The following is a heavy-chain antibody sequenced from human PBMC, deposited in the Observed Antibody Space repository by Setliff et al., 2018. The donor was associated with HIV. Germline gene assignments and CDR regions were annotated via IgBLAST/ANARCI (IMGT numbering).Heavy chain of an antibody. CDR1: GASISSPIYY. CDR3: AAAEGQGPWYFFDN. J-gene: IGHJ4*02. D-gene: IGHD6-13*01. V-gene: IGHV4-39*01. Sequence: SETLSLTCSVSGASISSPIYYWGWIRQAPGKGLEWIGNIYYNGNTNYKPSLERRLTISVDTSKNQFSLSLSSVTATDTALYFCAAAEGQGPWYFFDNWGRGTQVTVSS. CDR2: IYYNGNT.